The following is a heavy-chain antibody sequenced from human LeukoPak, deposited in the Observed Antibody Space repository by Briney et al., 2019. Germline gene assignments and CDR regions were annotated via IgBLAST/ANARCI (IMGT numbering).Heavy chain of an antibody. V-gene: IGHV3-7*01. CDR1: GFTFSSYW. CDR2: IKQDGSEK. CDR3: ARVSGSSPGAFDI. Sequence: GGSLRLSCAASGFTFSSYWMSWVRQAPGKGLEWVANIKQDGSEKYYVDSVKGRFTISRDNAKNSLYLQMNSLRAEDTAVYYCARVSGSSPGAFDIWGQGTMVTVSS. D-gene: IGHD6-13*01. J-gene: IGHJ3*02.